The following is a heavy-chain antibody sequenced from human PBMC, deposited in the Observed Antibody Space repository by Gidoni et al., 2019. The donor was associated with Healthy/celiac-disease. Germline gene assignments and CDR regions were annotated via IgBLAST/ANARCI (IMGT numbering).Heavy chain of an antibody. CDR3: ARGKSSGWAPHAFDI. D-gene: IGHD6-19*01. J-gene: IGHJ3*02. CDR2: IYSGGST. V-gene: IGHV3-53*01. CDR1: GFTVSSNY. Sequence: EVQLVESGGGLIQPGGSLRLSCAASGFTVSSNYMSWVRQAPGKGLEWVSVIYSGGSTYYADSVKGRFTISRDNAKNTLYLQMNSLRAEDTAVYYCARGKSSGWAPHAFDIWGQGTMVTVSS.